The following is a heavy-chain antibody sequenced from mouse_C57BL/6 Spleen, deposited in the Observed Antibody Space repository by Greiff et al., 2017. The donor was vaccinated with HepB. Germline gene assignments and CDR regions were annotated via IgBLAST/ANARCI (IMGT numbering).Heavy chain of an antibody. CDR3: ARNDYDVGGLVVGYAMDY. J-gene: IGHJ4*01. D-gene: IGHD2-4*01. V-gene: IGHV14-2*01. CDR2: IDPEDGET. Sequence: EVQLQQSGAELVKPGASVKLSCTVSGFNIKDYYMHWVKQRTEQGLEWIGRIDPEDGETKYAPKFQGKATITADTSSNTAYLQLSSLTSEDTAVYYCARNDYDVGGLVVGYAMDYWGQGTSVTVSS. CDR1: GFNIKDYY.